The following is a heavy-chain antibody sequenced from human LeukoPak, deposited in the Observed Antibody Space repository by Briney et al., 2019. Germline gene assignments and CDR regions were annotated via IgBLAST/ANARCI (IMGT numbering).Heavy chain of an antibody. Sequence: SETLSLTCAVYDGSFSGYYWSWIRQPPGKGLEWIGEINHSGSTNYNPSLKSRVTISVDTSKNQFSLKLSSVTAADTAVYYCARVIKGYIVVVPAATGRGYFDYWGQGTLVTVSS. V-gene: IGHV4-34*01. CDR1: DGSFSGYY. CDR2: INHSGST. D-gene: IGHD2-2*01. CDR3: ARVIKGYIVVVPAATGRGYFDY. J-gene: IGHJ4*02.